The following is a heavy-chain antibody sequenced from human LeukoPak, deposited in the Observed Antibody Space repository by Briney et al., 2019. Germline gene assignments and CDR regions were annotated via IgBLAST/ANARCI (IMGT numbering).Heavy chain of an antibody. J-gene: IGHJ4*02. CDR2: ISGSGGST. CDR3: AKDRWFGELLYLFDY. V-gene: IGHV3-23*01. Sequence: GGSLRLSCAASGFTFSSYAMSWVRQAPGKGLEWVSAISGSGGSTYYADSVKGRFTISRDNSKNTLYLQMNSLRAEDTAVYYCAKDRWFGELLYLFDYWGQGTLATVSS. CDR1: GFTFSSYA. D-gene: IGHD3-10*01.